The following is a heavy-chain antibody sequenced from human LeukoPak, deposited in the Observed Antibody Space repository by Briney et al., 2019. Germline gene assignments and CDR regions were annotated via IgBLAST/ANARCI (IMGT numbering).Heavy chain of an antibody. CDR3: AIYDDILTGPSYYYGMDV. V-gene: IGHV1-69*13. J-gene: IGHJ6*02. CDR1: GGTFISYA. CDR2: IIPIFGTA. D-gene: IGHD3-9*01. Sequence: SVKVSCKASGGTFISYAISWVRQAPGPGLEWMGGIIPIFGTANYAQKFQGRVTITADESTSTAYMELSSLRSEDTAVYYCAIYDDILTGPSYYYGMDVWGQGTTVTVSS.